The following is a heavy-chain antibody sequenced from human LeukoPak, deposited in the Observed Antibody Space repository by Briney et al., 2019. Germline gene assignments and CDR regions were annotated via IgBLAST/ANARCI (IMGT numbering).Heavy chain of an antibody. J-gene: IGHJ4*02. CDR1: RFTFRDHF. Sequence: GGSLRLSCAASRFTFRDHFMSWIRQPPGKGLEYVSYISSSGSDTYYSDSVKGRFTVSRDNAKNSLFLQMNSLRAEDTAVYYCATAPTEDGDGSSPVYWGQGTLSPSPQ. CDR2: ISSSGSDT. D-gene: IGHD4-17*01. CDR3: ATAPTEDGDGSSPVY. V-gene: IGHV3-11*04.